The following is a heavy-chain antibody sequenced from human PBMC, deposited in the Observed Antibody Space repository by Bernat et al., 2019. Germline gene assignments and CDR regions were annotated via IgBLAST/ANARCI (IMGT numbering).Heavy chain of an antibody. CDR1: GFSVSTSH. CDR3: ARGYCSGGSCYSEWLDP. Sequence: EVQLVESGGGLIQPGGSLRLSCAASGFSVSTSHMTWVRQAPGKGLEWVSVSYSGGRTKHAESVKGRFTISRDNSKNTQYLQMNSLRGEDTAVYYCARGYCSGGSCYSEWLDPWGQGTLVTVSS. D-gene: IGHD2-15*01. V-gene: IGHV3-53*01. CDR2: SYSGGRT. J-gene: IGHJ5*02.